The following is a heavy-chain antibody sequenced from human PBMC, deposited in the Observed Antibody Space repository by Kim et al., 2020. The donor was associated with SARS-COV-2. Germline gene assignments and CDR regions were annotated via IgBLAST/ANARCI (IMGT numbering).Heavy chain of an antibody. J-gene: IGHJ4*02. CDR2: IKQDGSER. CDR1: GFTFSSYW. Sequence: GGSLRLSCAASGFTFSSYWMSWVRQAPGKGLEWVANIKQDGSERYYVDSVKGRFTISRDNAKNSLYLQMNSLRVEDTAVYYCARLGTGNIVIVPAALIYAGYPDYWGQGTLVTVSS. CDR3: ARLGTGNIVIVPAALIYAGYPDY. V-gene: IGHV3-7*03. D-gene: IGHD2-2*01.